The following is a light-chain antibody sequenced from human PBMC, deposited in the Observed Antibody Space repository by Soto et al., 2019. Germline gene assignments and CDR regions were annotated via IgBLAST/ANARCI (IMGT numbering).Light chain of an antibody. CDR1: QSISSW. Sequence: DIQLPQSPSTLSASVGDRGTIPCRASQSISSWLAWYQQKPGKAPKLLIYDASSLENGVPLRFSGSGSGTQFTLTNSSLQPDDFATYYCQQYNSYSTFGQGTKWIS. CDR2: DAS. V-gene: IGKV1-5*01. CDR3: QQYNSYST. J-gene: IGKJ1*01.